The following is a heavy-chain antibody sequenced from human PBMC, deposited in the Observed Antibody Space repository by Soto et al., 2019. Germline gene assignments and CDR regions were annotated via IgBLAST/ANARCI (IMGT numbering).Heavy chain of an antibody. CDR3: ASSNIAAAGFYYYGMDV. Sequence: QVQLQESGPGLVKPSETLSLTCTVSGGSISSYYWSWIRQPPGKGLEWIGYIYYSGSTNYNPSLKRRVTISLDTSKNQFSLKLSSVTAADTAVYYCASSNIAAAGFYYYGMDVWGRGTTVTVSS. J-gene: IGHJ6*02. D-gene: IGHD6-13*01. CDR1: GGSISSYY. V-gene: IGHV4-59*01. CDR2: IYYSGST.